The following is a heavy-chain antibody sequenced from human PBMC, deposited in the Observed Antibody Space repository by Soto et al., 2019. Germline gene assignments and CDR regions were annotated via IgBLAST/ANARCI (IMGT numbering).Heavy chain of an antibody. V-gene: IGHV3-23*01. Sequence: EVQLLESGGGLVQPGRSLRLSCAASGFTFSNYAMSWVRQPPGKGLEWVSTISGSGGGTYYADSVKGRFSISRDNSKNRLYLQMNSLRAEDTAVYYCAKVLCGGYTCYIFYFDYWGRGTLVTVSS. D-gene: IGHD2-15*01. CDR1: GFTFSNYA. CDR3: AKVLCGGYTCYIFYFDY. J-gene: IGHJ4*02. CDR2: ISGSGGGT.